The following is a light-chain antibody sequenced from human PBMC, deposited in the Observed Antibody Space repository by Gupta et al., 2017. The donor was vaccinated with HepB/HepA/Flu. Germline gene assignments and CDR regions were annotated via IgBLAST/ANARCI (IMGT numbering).Light chain of an antibody. CDR3: QQRSDWPLFT. V-gene: IGKV3-11*01. Sequence: EIVLTQSPATLSLSPGERATLSCRATQSVGTYLAGYQHKPGQAPRLLIYDASNRATGIPARFSGSGSGTDFTLTISSLEPEDFAVYYCQQRSDWPLFTFGPGTRVDIK. CDR1: QSVGTY. CDR2: DAS. J-gene: IGKJ3*01.